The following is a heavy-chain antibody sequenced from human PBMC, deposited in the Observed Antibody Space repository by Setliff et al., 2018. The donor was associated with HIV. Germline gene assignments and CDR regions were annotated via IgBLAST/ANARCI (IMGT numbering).Heavy chain of an antibody. CDR1: GGSVSDTSYY. J-gene: IGHJ4*02. CDR2: VYYSGGT. Sequence: SETLSLTCTVSGGSVSDTSYYWGWIRQPLGKGLEWLANVYYSGGTYYNPSLNSRVTISVDTSRNQFPLKLGSVTAADTAVYYCARRIGAGNFDYWGQGTLVTVSS. CDR3: ARRIGAGNFDY. D-gene: IGHD3-16*01. V-gene: IGHV4-39*01.